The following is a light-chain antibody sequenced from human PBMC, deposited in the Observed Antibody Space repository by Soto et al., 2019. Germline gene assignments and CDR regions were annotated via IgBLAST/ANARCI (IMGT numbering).Light chain of an antibody. CDR2: GAS. CDR1: QSVSSSY. Sequence: EVVLTQSPGTLSLSPGERATLSCRASQSVSSSYLAWYQQKPGQAPRLLIYGASRRATGIPDRFSGSGSGTDFTLSISRLDPEDFAVYYCQQYATSPLTFGGGTKVEIK. CDR3: QQYATSPLT. V-gene: IGKV3-20*01. J-gene: IGKJ4*01.